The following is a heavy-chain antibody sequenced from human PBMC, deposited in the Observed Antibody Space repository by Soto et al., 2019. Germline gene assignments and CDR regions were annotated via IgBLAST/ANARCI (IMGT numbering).Heavy chain of an antibody. CDR3: ARVAAAGTSAAGYYYYYGMDV. CDR1: GGTFSSYA. J-gene: IGHJ6*02. D-gene: IGHD6-13*01. CDR2: IIPIFGTA. V-gene: IGHV1-69*13. Sequence: SVKVSCKASGGTFSSYAISWVRQAPGQGLEWMGGIIPIFGTANYAQKFQGRVTITADESTSTAYMELSSLRSEDTAVYYCARVAAAGTSAAGYYYYYGMDVWGQGTTVTVSS.